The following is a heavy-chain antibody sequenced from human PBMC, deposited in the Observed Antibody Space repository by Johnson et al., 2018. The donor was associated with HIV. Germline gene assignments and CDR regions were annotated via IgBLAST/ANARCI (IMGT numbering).Heavy chain of an antibody. V-gene: IGHV3-15*01. CDR2: IKSKTDGGTT. Sequence: VQLVESGGGLVKPGGSLRLSCAASGFTFSNAWMSWVRQAPGKGLEWVGRIKSKTDGGTTDYAAPVKGRFTISRDDSKNTLYLQMNSLKTEDSAVYYCTPGRPSSAGFDIWGQGTMVTVSS. J-gene: IGHJ3*02. CDR1: GFTFSNAW. CDR3: TPGRPSSAGFDI.